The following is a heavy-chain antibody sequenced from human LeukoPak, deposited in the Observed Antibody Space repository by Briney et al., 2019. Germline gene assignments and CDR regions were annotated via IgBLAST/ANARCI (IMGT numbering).Heavy chain of an antibody. Sequence: ASVKVSCKASGYSFTSYDINWVRQATGQGPEWIGWMNPSSGNTGYAQSLQGRVTMTRDTSTSTAYLELSSLRSEDTAVYYCAAHTYYFSSGSFGHWGQGTLVTVSS. CDR2: MNPSSGNT. D-gene: IGHD3-10*01. V-gene: IGHV1-8*01. CDR3: AAHTYYFSSGSFGH. CDR1: GYSFTSYD. J-gene: IGHJ4*02.